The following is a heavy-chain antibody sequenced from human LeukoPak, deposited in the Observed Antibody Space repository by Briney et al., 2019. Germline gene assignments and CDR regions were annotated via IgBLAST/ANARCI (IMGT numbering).Heavy chain of an antibody. CDR1: GFIFSSYA. CDR3: ARDRSPPATSYYFDY. D-gene: IGHD6-6*01. V-gene: IGHV3-30-3*01. J-gene: IGHJ4*02. CDR2: ISYDGSNK. Sequence: PGRSLRLSCAASGFIFSSYAMHWVRQAPGKGLEWVAVISYDGSNKYYADSVKGRFTISRDNSKNTLYLQMNSLRAEDTAVYYCARDRSPPATSYYFDYWGQGTLVTVSS.